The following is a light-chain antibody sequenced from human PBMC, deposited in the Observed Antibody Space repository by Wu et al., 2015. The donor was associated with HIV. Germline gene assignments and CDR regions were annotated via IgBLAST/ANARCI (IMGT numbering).Light chain of an antibody. CDR3: QQYNRWPPLT. V-gene: IGKV3D-15*01. J-gene: IGKJ4*01. Sequence: EIVMTQSPATLSVSPGERATLSCRASQSVNRNLAWYQQKPGQAPRLLIYDVDIRATGTPTRFTGSGYGTDFTLTISSLRSDDRANYYCQQYNRWPPLTFGGGTRMEI. CDR2: DVD. CDR1: QSVNRN.